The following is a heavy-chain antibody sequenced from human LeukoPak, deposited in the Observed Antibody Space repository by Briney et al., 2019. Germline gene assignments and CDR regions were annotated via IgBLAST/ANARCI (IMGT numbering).Heavy chain of an antibody. J-gene: IGHJ4*02. CDR1: GFTFSSYA. CDR3: AKDWDTTWGQQLVGRIDY. Sequence: PGGSLRLSCAASGFTFSSYAMHWVRQAPGKGLEWVAVISYDGSNKYYADSVKGRFTISRDNSKNTLYLQMNSLRAEDTAVYYCAKDWDTTWGQQLVGRIDYWGQGTLVTVSS. CDR2: ISYDGSNK. V-gene: IGHV3-30-3*02. D-gene: IGHD6-13*01.